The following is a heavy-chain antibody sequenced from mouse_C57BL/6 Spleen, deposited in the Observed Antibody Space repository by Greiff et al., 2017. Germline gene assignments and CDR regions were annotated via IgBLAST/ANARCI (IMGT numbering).Heavy chain of an antibody. Sequence: EVQVVESGGGLVQSGRSLRLSCATSGFTFSDFYMEWVRQAPGKGLEWIAASRNKANDYTTEYSASVKGRFIVSRDTSQSILYLQMNALRAEDTAIYYCARDADSNYGGFAYWGQGTLVTVSA. J-gene: IGHJ3*01. CDR3: ARDADSNYGGFAY. CDR1: GFTFSDFY. D-gene: IGHD2-5*01. CDR2: SRNKANDYTT. V-gene: IGHV7-1*01.